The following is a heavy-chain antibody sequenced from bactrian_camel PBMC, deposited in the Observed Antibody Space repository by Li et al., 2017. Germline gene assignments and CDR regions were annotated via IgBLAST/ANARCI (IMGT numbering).Heavy chain of an antibody. CDR1: GSTYISRR. CDR3: AADRGFRGGRWYDLSEYDY. V-gene: IGHV3S40*01. Sequence: VQLVESGGGSVQAGGSLRLSCAASGSTYISRRMSWFRQPPGKEREGVAVIYTREGITRYPDSVKGRFTISQDNAKNTVYLQMNSLKPEDTAMYYCAADRGFRGGRWYDLSEYDYWGQGTQVTVS. CDR2: IYTREGIT. J-gene: IGHJ4*01. D-gene: IGHD6*01.